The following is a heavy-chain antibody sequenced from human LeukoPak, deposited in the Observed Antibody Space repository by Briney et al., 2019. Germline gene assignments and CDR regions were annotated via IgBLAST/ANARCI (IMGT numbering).Heavy chain of an antibody. CDR1: GFTFSSND. CDR2: ISYDGGNK. J-gene: IGHJ3*02. D-gene: IGHD3-22*01. V-gene: IGHV3-30*18. Sequence: GGSLRLSYAASGFTFSSNDIHWVRQAPAKGVEWVVVISYDGGNKYYVDSVKSRFGVSRGNCNNTLYLQMNSLRAEDTAVYYCAKGTHYYDSSGYWGAFDIWGQGTMVTVSS. CDR3: AKGTHYYDSSGYWGAFDI.